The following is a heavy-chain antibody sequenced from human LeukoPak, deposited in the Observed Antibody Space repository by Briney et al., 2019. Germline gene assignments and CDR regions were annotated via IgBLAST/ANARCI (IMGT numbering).Heavy chain of an antibody. D-gene: IGHD3-10*01. CDR3: ARDTDTGNYYGSGSYYSPPGY. Sequence: ASVKVSCKASGYTFTSYGISWVGQAHGQGLEWMGWISAYNGNTNYAQKFQGRVTMTTDTFTSTAYMELRSLRSDDTAMYHCARDTDTGNYYGSGSYYSPPGYWGQGTLVTVSS. CDR2: ISAYNGNT. V-gene: IGHV1-18*01. J-gene: IGHJ4*02. CDR1: GYTFTSYG.